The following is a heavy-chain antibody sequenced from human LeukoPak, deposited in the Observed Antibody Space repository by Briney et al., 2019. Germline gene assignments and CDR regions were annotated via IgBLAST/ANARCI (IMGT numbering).Heavy chain of an antibody. Sequence: GASVKVSCKASGYTFTGYYMHWVRQAPGQGLEWMGWINPDSGGTNYGQKFQGRGTITRDTSISTAYMELSRLRSDDTAVYYCAREVMVRGIDWGQGTLVTVSS. CDR1: GYTFTGYY. CDR2: INPDSGGT. D-gene: IGHD3-10*01. J-gene: IGHJ4*02. V-gene: IGHV1-2*02. CDR3: AREVMVRGID.